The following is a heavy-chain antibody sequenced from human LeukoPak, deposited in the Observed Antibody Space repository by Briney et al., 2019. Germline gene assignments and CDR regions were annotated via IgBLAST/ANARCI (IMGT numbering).Heavy chain of an antibody. CDR3: AKAPGYYYDSSGYYSDY. D-gene: IGHD3-22*01. Sequence: QPGGSLRLSCAASGFTFSSYAMNWVRQAPGKGLEWVSAVRGSDAGTSYADSVKGRFTISRDNSKNTLYLQMNSLRAEDTAVYYCAKAPGYYYDSSGYYSDYWGQRTLVTVSS. CDR1: GFTFSSYA. J-gene: IGHJ4*02. V-gene: IGHV3-23*01. CDR2: VRGSDAGT.